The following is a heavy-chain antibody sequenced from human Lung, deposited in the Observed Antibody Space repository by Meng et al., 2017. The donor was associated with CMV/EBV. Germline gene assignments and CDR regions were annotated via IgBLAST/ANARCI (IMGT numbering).Heavy chain of an antibody. CDR2: LIVVFDKT. V-gene: IGHV1-69*13. CDR1: GGSFSTHT. D-gene: IGHD1-14*01. J-gene: IGHJ4*02. CDR3: ARGRRNEPLFDY. Sequence: VRLVQYGAAGKNPGSSLKVACKTSGGSFSTHTFSWVRQAPGQGLDWMGGLIVVFDKTKAAPRFQDRVTFTADESTSTAYMELSSLTFDDTAVYFCARGRRNEPLFDYWGQGTLVTVSS.